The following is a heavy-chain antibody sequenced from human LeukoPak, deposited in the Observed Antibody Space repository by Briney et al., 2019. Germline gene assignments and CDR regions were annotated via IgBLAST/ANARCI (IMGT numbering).Heavy chain of an antibody. CDR2: IIPILGIA. CDR3: ARAAYYYGPGSPLFDY. CDR1: GGTFSSYA. J-gene: IGHJ4*02. V-gene: IGHV1-69*04. Sequence: ASVKVSCKASGGTFSSYAISWVRQAPGQGLEWMGRIIPILGIANYAQKFQGRVTITADKSTSTAYMELSSLRSEDTAVYYCARAAYYYGPGSPLFDYWGQGTLVTVSS. D-gene: IGHD3-10*01.